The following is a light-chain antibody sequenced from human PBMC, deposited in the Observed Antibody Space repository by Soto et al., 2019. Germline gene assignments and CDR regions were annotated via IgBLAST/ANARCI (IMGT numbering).Light chain of an antibody. J-gene: IGLJ1*01. V-gene: IGLV2-14*01. CDR3: SSFTSSITYV. CDR1: SSDVGAYTS. Sequence: QSALTQPASVSGSPGQSITISCTGTSSDVGAYTSVSWYQQHPGKAPKLIIYEVSNRPPGVSTRFSGSKSASTASLTISGLQAEDEADYYCSSFTSSITYVFGTGTKVTVL. CDR2: EVS.